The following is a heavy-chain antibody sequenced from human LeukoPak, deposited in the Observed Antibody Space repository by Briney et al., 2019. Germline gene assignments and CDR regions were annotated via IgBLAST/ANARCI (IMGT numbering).Heavy chain of an antibody. CDR1: GGSFSGYY. CDR2: INHSGST. D-gene: IGHD4-17*01. Sequence: SETLSLTCAVYGGSFSGYYWSWIRQPPGKGLEWIGEINHSGSTNYNPSLKSRVTISVDTSKNQFSLKLSSATAADTAVYYCARDLDDYGDYYFDYWGQGTLVTVSS. J-gene: IGHJ4*02. CDR3: ARDLDDYGDYYFDY. V-gene: IGHV4-34*01.